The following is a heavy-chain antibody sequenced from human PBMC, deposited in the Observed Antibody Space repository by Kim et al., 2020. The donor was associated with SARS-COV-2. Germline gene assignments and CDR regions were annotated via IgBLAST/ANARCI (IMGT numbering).Heavy chain of an antibody. CDR1: GFTFSNAG. V-gene: IGHV3-15*01. Sequence: GGSLRLSCAASGFTFSNAGMHWVRQAPGKGLEWVGRIKSKTNSETTAYAASVKGRFTISRDDSKNTAYLQLNSLKTEDTAVYYCTRVSGETLVCGGDSGIWGQGTTVTVSS. CDR3: TRVSGETLVCGGDSGI. J-gene: IGHJ6*02. D-gene: IGHD2-21*01. CDR2: IKSKTNSETT.